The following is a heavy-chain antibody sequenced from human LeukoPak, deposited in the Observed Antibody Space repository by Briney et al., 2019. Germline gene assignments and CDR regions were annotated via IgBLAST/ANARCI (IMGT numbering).Heavy chain of an antibody. D-gene: IGHD6-19*01. CDR1: GFTFSDYY. V-gene: IGHV3-11*04. CDR2: ISSSGSTI. Sequence: PGGSLRLSCAASGFTFSDYYMSWIRQAPGKGLEWVSYISSSGSTIYYADSVKGRFTISRDNAKNSLYLQMNSLRAEDTAVYYCATQETGSSGWYGGDWYFDLWGRGTLVTVSS. J-gene: IGHJ2*01. CDR3: ATQETGSSGWYGGDWYFDL.